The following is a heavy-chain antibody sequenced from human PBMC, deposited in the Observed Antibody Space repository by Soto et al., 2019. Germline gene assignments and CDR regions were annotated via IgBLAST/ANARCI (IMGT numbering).Heavy chain of an antibody. CDR2: IYYSGST. J-gene: IGHJ5*02. CDR1: GGSISSGGYY. D-gene: IGHD5-12*01. Sequence: QVQLQESGPGLVKPSQTLSLTCTVSGGSISSGGYYWSWIRQHPGKGLEWIGYIYYSGSTYYNPSLKSRFTISVDTSKNQFSLKLSSVTAADTAVYYCARAGYSGYERGGFDPWGQGTLVTVSS. V-gene: IGHV4-31*03. CDR3: ARAGYSGYERGGFDP.